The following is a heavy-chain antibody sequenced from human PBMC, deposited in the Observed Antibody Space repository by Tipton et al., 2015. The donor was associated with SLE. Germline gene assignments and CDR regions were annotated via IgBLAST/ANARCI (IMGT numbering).Heavy chain of an antibody. D-gene: IGHD4-17*01. CDR1: GGSISSSSYY. J-gene: IGHJ2*01. Sequence: TLSLTCTVSGGSISSSSYYWGWIRQPPGTGLEWIGSNYYSGSTYYNPSLKSRVTISVDTSKNQFSLKLSFVTAAETTVYYCARDVDDGDSTWYFDIWGRGTLVTVSS. V-gene: IGHV4-39*07. CDR3: ARDVDDGDSTWYFDI. CDR2: NYYSGST.